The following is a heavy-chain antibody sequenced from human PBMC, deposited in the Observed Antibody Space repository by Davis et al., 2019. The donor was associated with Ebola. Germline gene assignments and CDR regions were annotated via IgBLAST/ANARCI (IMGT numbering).Heavy chain of an antibody. CDR3: ARGGEWLRSKDY. D-gene: IGHD5-12*01. Sequence: PSETLSLTCAVSGGSISSGGYYWSWIRQPPGKGLEWIGEINHSGSTNYNPSLKSRVTISVDTSKNQFSLKLGSVTAADTAVYYCARGGEWLRSKDYWGQGTLVTVSS. CDR1: GGSISSGGYY. V-gene: IGHV4-34*01. J-gene: IGHJ4*02. CDR2: INHSGST.